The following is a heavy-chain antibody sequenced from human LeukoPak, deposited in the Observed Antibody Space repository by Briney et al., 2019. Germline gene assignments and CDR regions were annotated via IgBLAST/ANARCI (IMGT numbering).Heavy chain of an antibody. D-gene: IGHD3/OR15-3a*01. V-gene: IGHV4-59*08. CDR3: ARLDCVSDACYNH. J-gene: IGHJ4*02. Sequence: SETLSLTCYVSGDSVSSHYGSWIRQPPGKGLEWFGYVSSDGTTNYTPSLRRRDIMSVHTDKNHISLTLTSLTAADTAIYYCARLDCVSDACYNHWGRGTLVTVSS. CDR2: VSSDGTT. CDR1: GDSVSSHY.